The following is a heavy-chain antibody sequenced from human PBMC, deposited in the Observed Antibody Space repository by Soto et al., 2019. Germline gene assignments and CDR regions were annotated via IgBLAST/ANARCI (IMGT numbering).Heavy chain of an antibody. V-gene: IGHV5-51*01. CDR1: GYSFTHW. CDR2: IYPGDSDA. Sequence: GESLKISCKGSGYSFTHWIGWVRQMPGKGLEWMGIIYPGDSDARYSPSFQGQVTISVDKSISTASLQWSSLQASDTAMYYCASPAGATAGSNFDIWGQGTMVTVS. D-gene: IGHD1-26*01. CDR3: ASPAGATAGSNFDI. J-gene: IGHJ3*02.